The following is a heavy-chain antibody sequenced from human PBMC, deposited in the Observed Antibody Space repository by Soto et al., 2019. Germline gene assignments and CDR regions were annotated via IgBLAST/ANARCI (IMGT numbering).Heavy chain of an antibody. Sequence: QVQLVQSGAEVKKPGSSVKVSCKASGGTFSSYAISWVRQAPGQGLEWMGGIIPIFGTANYAQKFQGRVTITADESTSTAYMELSSLRSEYTAVYYCARSSYDSSGYYFGWYFDLWGRGTLVTVSS. CDR3: ARSSYDSSGYYFGWYFDL. CDR2: IIPIFGTA. D-gene: IGHD3-22*01. V-gene: IGHV1-69*01. J-gene: IGHJ2*01. CDR1: GGTFSSYA.